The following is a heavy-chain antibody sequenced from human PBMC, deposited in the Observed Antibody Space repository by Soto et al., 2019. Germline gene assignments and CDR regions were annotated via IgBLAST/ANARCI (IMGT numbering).Heavy chain of an antibody. CDR2: ISDTGGST. D-gene: IGHD3-3*01. CDR3: VRLYSDFWSGYSTDAFDI. CDR1: GFTFSSYA. V-gene: IGHV3-23*01. Sequence: GGSLRLSCAASGFTFSSYAMSWVRQAPGKGLEWVSAISDTGGSTYYADSVKGRFTISRDNSKNTLYLQMNSLRAEDTAVYYCVRLYSDFWSGYSTDAFDIWGQGTMVTVSS. J-gene: IGHJ3*02.